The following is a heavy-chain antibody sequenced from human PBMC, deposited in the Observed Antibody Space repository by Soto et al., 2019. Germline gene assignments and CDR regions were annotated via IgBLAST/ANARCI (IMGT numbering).Heavy chain of an antibody. J-gene: IGHJ6*03. D-gene: IGHD5-12*01. CDR3: ARVLGGLRGGFYYYYMDV. Sequence: AGGSLRLSCAASGFTVSSNYMSWVRQAPGKGLEWVSVIYSGGSTYYADSVKGRFTISRDNSKNTLYLQMNSLRAEDTAVYYCARVLGGLRGGFYYYYMDVWGKGTTVTVSS. CDR2: IYSGGST. V-gene: IGHV3-66*01. CDR1: GFTVSSNY.